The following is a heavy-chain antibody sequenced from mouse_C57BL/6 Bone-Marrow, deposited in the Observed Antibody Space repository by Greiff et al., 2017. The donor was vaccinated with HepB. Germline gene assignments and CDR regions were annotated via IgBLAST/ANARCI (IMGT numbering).Heavy chain of an antibody. CDR3: ANSNYRKMDY. CDR2: IYPRSGNT. Sequence: VQVVESGAELARPGASVKLSCKASGYTFTSYGISWVKQRTGQGLEWIGEIYPRSGNTYYNEKFKGKATLTADKSSSTAYMELRSLTSEDSAVYFCANSNYRKMDYWGQGTSVTVSS. J-gene: IGHJ4*01. V-gene: IGHV1-81*01. CDR1: GYTFTSYG. D-gene: IGHD2-5*01.